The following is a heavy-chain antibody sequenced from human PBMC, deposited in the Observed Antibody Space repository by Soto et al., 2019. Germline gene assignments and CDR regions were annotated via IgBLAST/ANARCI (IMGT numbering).Heavy chain of an antibody. J-gene: IGHJ4*02. CDR1: GGSISSGGYY. Sequence: SETLSLTCTVSGGSISSGGYYWSWIRPHPGKGLEWIGYIYYSRSTYYNPSLKSRVTISVDTSKNQFSLKPSSVTDADTAVYYCATHGYHPYGDSFDYWGQGTLVTVSS. CDR2: IYYSRST. D-gene: IGHD4-17*01. CDR3: ATHGYHPYGDSFDY. V-gene: IGHV4-31*03.